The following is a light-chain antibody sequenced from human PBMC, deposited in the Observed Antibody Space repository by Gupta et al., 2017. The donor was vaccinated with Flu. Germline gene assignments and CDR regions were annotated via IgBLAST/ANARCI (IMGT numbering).Light chain of an antibody. CDR2: GAS. CDR1: QSIRSS. V-gene: IGKV3-15*01. CDR3: QHEDSWPRP. J-gene: IGKJ4*02. Sequence: IVLTQSPATLSVSPGERVTLSCRASQSIRSSSYWYQQKPGQAPILLLSGASTRGAGLTDRFSGSGFGAEFTLTISVRHSEDFAVYYCQHEDSWPRPFGEGTKVEIK.